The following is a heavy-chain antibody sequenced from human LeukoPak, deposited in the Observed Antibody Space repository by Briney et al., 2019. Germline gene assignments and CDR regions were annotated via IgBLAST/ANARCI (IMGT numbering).Heavy chain of an antibody. V-gene: IGHV1-2*02. CDR2: INPNSGGT. D-gene: IGHD3-9*01. J-gene: IGHJ4*02. CDR1: GYTFTDYY. CDR3: ATSYYDILTGYRPLAY. Sequence: ASVKVSCKASGYTFTDYYMHWVRQAPGQGLEWMGWINPNSGGTYYAQKFQGRVTMTRDTSISTAYMELSSLRSEDTAVYYCATSYYDILTGYRPLAYWGQGTLVTVSS.